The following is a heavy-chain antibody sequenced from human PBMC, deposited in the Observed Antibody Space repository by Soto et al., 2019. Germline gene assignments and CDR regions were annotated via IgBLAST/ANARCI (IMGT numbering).Heavy chain of an antibody. CDR3: ATGYSYGSFPDYYFDY. CDR2: ISGSGRST. V-gene: IGHV3-23*01. CDR1: GFSFSSYA. J-gene: IGHJ4*02. D-gene: IGHD5-18*01. Sequence: GGSLRLSCVASGFSFSSYAMSWVRQAPGKGLQWVSSISGSGRSTYYADSVKGRFTISRDNSKNTLYLQMNSLRAEDTAVYYCATGYSYGSFPDYYFDYWGQGTLVTVSS.